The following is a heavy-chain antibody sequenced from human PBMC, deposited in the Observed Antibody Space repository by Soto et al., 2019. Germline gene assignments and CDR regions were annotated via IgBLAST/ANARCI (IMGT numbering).Heavy chain of an antibody. J-gene: IGHJ5*02. V-gene: IGHV1-18*01. CDR2: ISTYSGDT. D-gene: IGHD5-12*01. CDR1: GYTFFTYD. Sequence: QVHLVQSGVEVKTPGASVKVSCQASGYTFFTYDISWVRQAPGQGLEWMGWISTYSGDTKYAQKLQGRVTMTTDTSTTTAYLELRSLRSDDTAVYYCARRHGPTTSENWFDPWGQGTLVTVSS. CDR3: ARRHGPTTSENWFDP.